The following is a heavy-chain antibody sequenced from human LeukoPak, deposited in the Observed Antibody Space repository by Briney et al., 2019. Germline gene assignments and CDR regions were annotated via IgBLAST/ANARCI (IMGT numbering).Heavy chain of an antibody. Sequence: PSETLSLTCTVSGGPISSSSYYWGWIRQPPGKGLEWIGNIYYSGSTYYNPSLKSRVTISVDTSKNQFSLNLSSVTAADTAVYYCASDVRGGGYFDYWGQGTLVTVSS. CDR1: GGPISSSSYY. J-gene: IGHJ4*02. D-gene: IGHD2-15*01. CDR3: ASDVRGGGYFDY. V-gene: IGHV4-39*07. CDR2: IYYSGST.